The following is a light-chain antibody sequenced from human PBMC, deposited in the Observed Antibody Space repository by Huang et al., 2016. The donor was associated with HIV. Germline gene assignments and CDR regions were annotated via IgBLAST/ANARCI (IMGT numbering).Light chain of an antibody. CDR2: GAS. Sequence: EIVLTQSPGTLSLSPGERATLSCRASQSVSSSYLAWYQQKPGQAPRLLMYGASSRATGIPDRFSGGGSGTDFTLTISRLEPEDFAVYYCQQYGSPLTFGGGTKVEIK. V-gene: IGKV3-20*01. CDR3: QQYGSPLT. J-gene: IGKJ4*01. CDR1: QSVSSSY.